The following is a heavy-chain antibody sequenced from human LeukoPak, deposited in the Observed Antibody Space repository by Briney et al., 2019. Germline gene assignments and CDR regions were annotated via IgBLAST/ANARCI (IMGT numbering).Heavy chain of an antibody. CDR1: GYTFTGYY. V-gene: IGHV1-2*06. J-gene: IGHJ3*02. CDR2: INPNSGGT. Sequence: SVTVSCKASGYTFTGYYMHWVRQAPGQGLDGMGRINPNSGGTNYAQKFQGRVTITRDTSISTAYMELSRPRSDDTAVYYCALVGAADPAFDIWGQGTMVTVSS. CDR3: ALVGAADPAFDI. D-gene: IGHD2-15*01.